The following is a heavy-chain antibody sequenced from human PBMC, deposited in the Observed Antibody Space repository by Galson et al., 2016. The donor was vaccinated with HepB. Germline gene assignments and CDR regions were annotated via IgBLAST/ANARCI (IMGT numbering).Heavy chain of an antibody. CDR1: GFTFSSCA. D-gene: IGHD2-15*01. V-gene: IGHV3-30*09. CDR3: ARALLVVDVIDS. J-gene: IGHJ4*02. Sequence: SLRLSCAASGFTFSSCAMHWVRQAPGKGLEWLAVISYDGGNEFYADSVKGRFAISRDNAKNTLSLQMNSLRAEDTAVYYCARALLVVDVIDSWGQGTLVTVSS. CDR2: ISYDGGNE.